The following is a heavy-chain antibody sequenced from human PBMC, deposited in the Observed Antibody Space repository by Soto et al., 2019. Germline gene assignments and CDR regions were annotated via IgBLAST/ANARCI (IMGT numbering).Heavy chain of an antibody. D-gene: IGHD6-19*01. CDR2: ISYDGSNK. CDR1: GFTFSSYG. Sequence: QVQLVESGGGVVQPGRSLRLSCAASGFTFSSYGMHWVRQAPGKGLEWVAVISYDGSNKYYADSVKGRFTMSRDNSKNTLYRQMNSLRAEDTAVYYCAKDFGWYLISGPDYWGQGTLVTVSS. CDR3: AKDFGWYLISGPDY. V-gene: IGHV3-30*18. J-gene: IGHJ4*02.